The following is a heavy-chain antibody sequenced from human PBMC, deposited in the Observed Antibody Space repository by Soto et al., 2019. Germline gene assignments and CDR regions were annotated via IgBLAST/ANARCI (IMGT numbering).Heavy chain of an antibody. V-gene: IGHV1-3*01. Sequence: QVHLVQSGAEVKKPGASVKVSCMTSGYTFIVYRIHWVRQAPGQRLEWMGWINAGNGDTKYSQKFQGRVTITGDTSASTAYMELISLRSEDTAVYYCARDPGDYWGQGTLVIVSS. D-gene: IGHD3-10*01. CDR1: GYTFIVYR. J-gene: IGHJ4*02. CDR3: ARDPGDY. CDR2: INAGNGDT.